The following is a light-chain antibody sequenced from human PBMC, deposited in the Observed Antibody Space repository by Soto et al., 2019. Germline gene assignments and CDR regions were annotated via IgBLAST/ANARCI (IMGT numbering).Light chain of an antibody. CDR2: HAS. V-gene: IGKV1-5*01. Sequence: DIQMTQSPSTLSASVGDRVTITCRASQSISTWLAWYQQKPGKALTLLIYHASSLPSGVPSRFSGSGSGTEFTLTISSLQPDDFATYHCQQYHTYPRTFGQGTKVEIK. J-gene: IGKJ1*01. CDR1: QSISTW. CDR3: QQYHTYPRT.